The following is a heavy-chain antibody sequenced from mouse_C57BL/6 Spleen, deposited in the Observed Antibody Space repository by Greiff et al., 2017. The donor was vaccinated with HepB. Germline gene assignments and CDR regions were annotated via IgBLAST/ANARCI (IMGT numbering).Heavy chain of an antibody. J-gene: IGHJ4*01. D-gene: IGHD4-1*01. CDR2: IDPETGGT. Sequence: LVESGAELVRPGASVTLSCKASGYTFTDYEMHWVKQTPVHGLEWIGAIDPETGGTAYNQKFKGKAILTADKSSSTAYMELRSLTSEDSAVYYCTRLGLGAMDYWGQGTSVTVSS. V-gene: IGHV1-15*01. CDR3: TRLGLGAMDY. CDR1: GYTFTDYE.